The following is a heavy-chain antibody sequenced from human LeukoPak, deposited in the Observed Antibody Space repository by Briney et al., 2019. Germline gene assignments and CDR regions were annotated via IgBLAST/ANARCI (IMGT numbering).Heavy chain of an antibody. Sequence: SETLSLTCAVSGGSISSGGYSWSWIRQPPGKGLEWIGYIYHSGSTYYNPSLKSRVTISVDRSKNQFSLKLSSATAADTAVYYCARVAISRNDAFDIWGQGTMVTVSS. CDR3: ARVAISRNDAFDI. J-gene: IGHJ3*02. CDR2: IYHSGST. D-gene: IGHD1-14*01. V-gene: IGHV4-30-2*01. CDR1: GGSISSGGYS.